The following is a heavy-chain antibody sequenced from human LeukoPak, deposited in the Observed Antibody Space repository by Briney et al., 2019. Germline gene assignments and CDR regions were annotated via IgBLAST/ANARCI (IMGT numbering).Heavy chain of an antibody. CDR1: GGSFSGYY. Sequence: SEALSLTCAVYGGSFSGYYWSWIRQPPGKGLEWIGYIYYSGSTNYNPSLKSRVTISVDTSKNQFSLKLSSVTAADTAVYYCASHSSSLTNAFDIWGQGTMVTVSS. CDR3: ASHSSSLTNAFDI. V-gene: IGHV4-59*01. CDR2: IYYSGST. D-gene: IGHD6-13*01. J-gene: IGHJ3*02.